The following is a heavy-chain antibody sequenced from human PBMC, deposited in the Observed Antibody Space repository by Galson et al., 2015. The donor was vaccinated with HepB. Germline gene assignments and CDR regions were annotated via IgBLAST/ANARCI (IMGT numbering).Heavy chain of an antibody. CDR2: IRYDGSNK. V-gene: IGHV3-30*02. Sequence: SLRLSCAASGFTFSSYGMHWVRQAPGKGLEWVAFIRYDGSNKYYVDSVKGRFTISRDNAKNSLYLQMNSLRAEDTAVYYCARDSWLYCGGDCYRYWGQGTLVTVSS. D-gene: IGHD2-21*01. CDR1: GFTFSSYG. CDR3: ARDSWLYCGGDCYRY. J-gene: IGHJ4*02.